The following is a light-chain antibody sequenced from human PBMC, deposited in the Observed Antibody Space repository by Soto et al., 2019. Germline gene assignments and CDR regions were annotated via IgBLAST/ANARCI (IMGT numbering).Light chain of an antibody. J-gene: IGKJ1*01. Sequence: EIVLTQSPATLSLSPGERATLSCRASQNVSSYLAWYQQKPGQAPRLLIYGASNRATGIPARFSGSGSGTDFTLTISSLEPEDFAVYFCQQRSNWPPWTFGQGTKVEIK. CDR2: GAS. CDR1: QNVSSY. V-gene: IGKV3-11*01. CDR3: QQRSNWPPWT.